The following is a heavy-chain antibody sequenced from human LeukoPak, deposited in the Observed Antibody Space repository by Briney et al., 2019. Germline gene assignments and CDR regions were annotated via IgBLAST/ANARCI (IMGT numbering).Heavy chain of an antibody. CDR1: GFTVSSNYA. CDR2: ISGSGANT. V-gene: IGHV3-23*01. Sequence: GGSLRLSCAASGFTVSSNYAMSWVRQAPGKGLEWVSGISGSGANTYHADSVKGRFTISRDNSKNTLYVQMNSLRAEDTAVYYCATEKGDSPDYWGQGTLVTVSS. J-gene: IGHJ4*02. CDR3: ATEKGDSPDY. D-gene: IGHD2-21*01.